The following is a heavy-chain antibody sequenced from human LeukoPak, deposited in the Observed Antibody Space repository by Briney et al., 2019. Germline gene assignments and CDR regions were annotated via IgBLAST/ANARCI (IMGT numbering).Heavy chain of an antibody. CDR3: AELGITMIGGV. J-gene: IGHJ6*04. Sequence: GGSLRLSCAASGFTFSTYGITWVRQAPGKGLEWVSAISGRADHTFYADSVKGRFTISRDNAKNSLYLQMNSLRAEDTAVYYCAELGITMIGGVWGKGTTVTISS. CDR1: GFTFSTYG. V-gene: IGHV3-23*01. CDR2: ISGRADHT. D-gene: IGHD3-10*02.